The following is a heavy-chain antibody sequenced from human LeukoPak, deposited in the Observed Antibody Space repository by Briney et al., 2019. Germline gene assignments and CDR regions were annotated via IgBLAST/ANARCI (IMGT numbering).Heavy chain of an antibody. D-gene: IGHD3-3*01. CDR3: ARDASALH. J-gene: IGHJ4*02. CDR2: IKQDGSEK. V-gene: IGHV3-7*01. Sequence: GGALRLSCAASLIIITKYWMTWGCEVPGEGMEWVATIKQDGSEKYFVDSVKGRFTISRDNTKSSLSLQMNSLRVDDTAVYYCARDASALHWGQGARVTVSS. CDR1: LIIITKYW.